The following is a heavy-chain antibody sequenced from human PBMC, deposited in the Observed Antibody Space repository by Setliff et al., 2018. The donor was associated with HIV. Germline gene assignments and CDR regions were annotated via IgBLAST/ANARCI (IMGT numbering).Heavy chain of an antibody. J-gene: IGHJ5*02. CDR1: GFTFSTYH. V-gene: IGHV3-7*03. CDR3: AKSLGLLKEGFDP. D-gene: IGHD2-21*01. Sequence: GGSLRLSCAASGFTFSTYHMSWVRQAPGKGLEWVAKITQDGSDKHYVDSVKGRFTISRDNAENSVHLQMNSLRAEDTAVYYCAKSLGLLKEGFDPWGRGTLVTVS. CDR2: ITQDGSDK.